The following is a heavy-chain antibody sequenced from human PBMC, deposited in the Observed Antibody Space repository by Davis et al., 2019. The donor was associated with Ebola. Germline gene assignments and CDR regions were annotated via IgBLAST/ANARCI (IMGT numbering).Heavy chain of an antibody. CDR3: ARDLLNYYDSSGSWFDP. CDR1: GYTFTSYG. Sequence: ASVTVSCKASGYTFTSYGISWVRQAPGQGLEWMGWISAYNGNTNYAQKLQGRVTMTTDTSTSTAYMELRSLRSDDTAVYYCARDLLNYYDSSGSWFDPWGQGTLATVSS. J-gene: IGHJ5*02. CDR2: ISAYNGNT. V-gene: IGHV1-18*01. D-gene: IGHD3-22*01.